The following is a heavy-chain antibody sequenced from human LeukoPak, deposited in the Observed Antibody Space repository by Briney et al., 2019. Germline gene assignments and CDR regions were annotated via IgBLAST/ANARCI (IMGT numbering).Heavy chain of an antibody. CDR1: GFTFSSYG. D-gene: IGHD2-2*01. J-gene: IGHJ4*02. CDR3: AKGLSEYQLLDTGYFDY. CDR2: IWYDGSNK. Sequence: GGSLRLSCAASGFTFSSYGMHWVRQAPGKGLEWVAVIWYDGSNKYYADSVKGRFTISRDNSKNTLYLQMNSLRAEDTAVYYCAKGLSEYQLLDTGYFDYWGQGTLVTVSS. V-gene: IGHV3-33*06.